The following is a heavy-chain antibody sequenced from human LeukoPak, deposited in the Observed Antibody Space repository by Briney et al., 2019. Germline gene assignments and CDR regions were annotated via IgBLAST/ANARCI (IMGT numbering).Heavy chain of an antibody. V-gene: IGHV4-34*01. Sequence: PSETLSLTCAVYGGSFSGYYWSWIRQPPGKGLEWIGEINHSGSTNYNPSLKSRVTISVDTSKNQFSLKLSSVTAADTAVYYCARHYYDILTGARHFDYWGQGTLVTVSS. CDR2: INHSGST. J-gene: IGHJ4*02. CDR3: ARHYYDILTGARHFDY. CDR1: GGSFSGYY. D-gene: IGHD3-9*01.